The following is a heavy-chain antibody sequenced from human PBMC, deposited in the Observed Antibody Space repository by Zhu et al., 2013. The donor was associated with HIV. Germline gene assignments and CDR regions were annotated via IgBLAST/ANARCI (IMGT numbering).Heavy chain of an antibody. D-gene: IGHD6-13*01. V-gene: IGHV3-21*01. CDR3: ARKWYSSTWSQDWYFDL. CDR1: GFTFSSYS. J-gene: IGHJ2*01. Sequence: EVQLVESGGGLVQPGGSLRLSCAASGFTFSSYSMNWVRQAPGKGLEWISSISSGSTYIYYADSVKGRFTISRDNAKNSLYLQMDGLRAEDTAVYYCARKWYSSTWSQDWYFDLWGCGTLVPVSS. CDR2: ISSGSTYI.